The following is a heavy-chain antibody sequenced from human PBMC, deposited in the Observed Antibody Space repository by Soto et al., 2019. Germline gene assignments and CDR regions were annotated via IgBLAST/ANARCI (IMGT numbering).Heavy chain of an antibody. Sequence: SETLSLTCAVYGGSFSGYYWSWIRQPPGKGLEWIGYIYYSGSTNYNPSLKSRVTISVDRSKNQFSLKLSSVTAADTAVYYCARVPDLWGQGTLVTVSS. CDR2: IYYSGST. D-gene: IGHD2-2*01. V-gene: IGHV4-59*12. J-gene: IGHJ5*02. CDR3: ARVPDL. CDR1: GGSFSGYY.